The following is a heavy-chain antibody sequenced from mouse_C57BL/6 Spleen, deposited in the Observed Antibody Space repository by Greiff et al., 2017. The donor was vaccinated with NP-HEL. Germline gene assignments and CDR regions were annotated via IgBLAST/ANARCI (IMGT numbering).Heavy chain of an antibody. CDR2: ISYDGSN. CDR3: AKVHYDGPDYYAMDY. D-gene: IGHD1-2*01. V-gene: IGHV3-6*01. J-gene: IGHJ4*01. Sequence: EVQLQESGPGLVKPSQSLSLTCSVTGYSITSGYYWNWIRQFPGNKLEWMGYISYDGSNNYNPSLKNRISITRDTSTNPFSLKLNSVTTEDTATYDCAKVHYDGPDYYAMDYWGQGTSFTVSS. CDR1: GYSITSGYY.